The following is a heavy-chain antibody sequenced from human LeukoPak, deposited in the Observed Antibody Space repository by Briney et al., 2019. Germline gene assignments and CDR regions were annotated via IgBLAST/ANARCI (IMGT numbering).Heavy chain of an antibody. CDR3: VRDQGGLGYE. D-gene: IGHD5-12*01. Sequence: ASVKVSCKASGYTFTTYAMHWVRQAPGQRLEWVGWINADNGNTKYSQKFQGRVTITRDTSASTAYMELSSLRSEDTAVCYCVRDQGGLGYEWGQGTLVTFSS. CDR1: GYTFTTYA. CDR2: INADNGNT. V-gene: IGHV1-3*01. J-gene: IGHJ4*02.